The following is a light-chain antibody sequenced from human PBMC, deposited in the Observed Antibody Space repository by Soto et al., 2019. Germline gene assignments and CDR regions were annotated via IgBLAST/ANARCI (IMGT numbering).Light chain of an antibody. CDR3: QQYNNWPPLT. Sequence: EIVMTQSPATLSVSPGERATLSCRASQSISGNLAWYQQKPGQAPRLLIYGASTRATGIPARFSGSGSGTEFTLTISSQQSEDFAVYYCQQYNNWPPLTFGGGTKVEIK. J-gene: IGKJ4*01. CDR2: GAS. CDR1: QSISGN. V-gene: IGKV3-15*01.